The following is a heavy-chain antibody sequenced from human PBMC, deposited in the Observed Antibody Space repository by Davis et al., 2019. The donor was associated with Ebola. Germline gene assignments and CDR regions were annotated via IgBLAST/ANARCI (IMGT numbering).Heavy chain of an antibody. D-gene: IGHD5-18*01. CDR1: GFTFNKYE. CDR2: ISDSGSTT. J-gene: IGHJ4*02. Sequence: GESLKISRAASGFTFNKYEMNWVRQAPGKGLEWISYISDSGSTTYYTDSVKGRFTISRDNAKNSLYLQMNTLRVEDTAIYYCVPGTWIRGQGTLVTVSS. V-gene: IGHV3-48*03. CDR3: VPGTWI.